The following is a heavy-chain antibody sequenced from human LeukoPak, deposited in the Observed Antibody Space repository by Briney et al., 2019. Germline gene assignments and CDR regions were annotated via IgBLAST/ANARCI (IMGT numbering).Heavy chain of an antibody. D-gene: IGHD3-10*01. CDR1: GFPFINAW. J-gene: IGHJ4*02. V-gene: IGHV3-15*01. Sequence: PGGSLRLSCAVSGFPFINAWMSWVRQAPGKGLEWVGHIKRRADGETTDYAAPVKGRFTLVRDDSKNTVYLQMNSLKTEDTGVYYCTTDPLMYYYQFDYWGQGTLVIVSS. CDR3: TTDPLMYYYQFDY. CDR2: IKRRADGETT.